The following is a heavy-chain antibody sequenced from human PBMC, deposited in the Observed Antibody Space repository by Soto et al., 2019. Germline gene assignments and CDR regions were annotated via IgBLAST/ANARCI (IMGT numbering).Heavy chain of an antibody. D-gene: IGHD2-15*01. CDR3: PRNGYCSGGSCYFDY. CDR1: GYTFTSYG. Sequence: ASVKVSCKASGYTFTSYGISWVRQAPGQGLEWMGWISAYNGNTNYAQKLQGRVTMTTDTSTSTAYMELRSLRSDDTAVYYCPRNGYCSGGSCYFDYWGQGTLVTVSS. J-gene: IGHJ4*02. V-gene: IGHV1-18*01. CDR2: ISAYNGNT.